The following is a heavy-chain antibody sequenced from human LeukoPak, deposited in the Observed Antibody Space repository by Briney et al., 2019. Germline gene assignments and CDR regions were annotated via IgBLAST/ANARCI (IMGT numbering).Heavy chain of an antibody. CDR3: ARGGKPAVFDI. J-gene: IGHJ3*02. V-gene: IGHV3-13*04. CDR2: IDAAGDT. Sequence: RAAGSLRLSCAASGFTFSSYDMHWVRQATGQGLEWVSAIDAAGDTYYPGSVKGRFTISRENAKNSLYLQMNSLRAGDTAVYYCARGGKPAVFDIWGQGTKVTVSS. D-gene: IGHD1-14*01. CDR1: GFTFSSYD.